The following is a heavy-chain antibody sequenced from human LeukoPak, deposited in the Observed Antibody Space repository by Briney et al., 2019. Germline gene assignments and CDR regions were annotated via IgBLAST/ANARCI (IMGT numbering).Heavy chain of an antibody. CDR3: ARPGIAAAGNYYYYGMDV. D-gene: IGHD6-13*01. CDR1: GGTFSSYA. Sequence: ASVKVSCKASGGTFSSYAISWVRQAPGQGLEWMGRIIPILGIANYAQKFQGRVTITADKSTSTAYMELSSLRSEDTAVYYCARPGIAAAGNYYYYGMDVWGQGTTVTVSS. V-gene: IGHV1-69*04. CDR2: IIPILGIA. J-gene: IGHJ6*02.